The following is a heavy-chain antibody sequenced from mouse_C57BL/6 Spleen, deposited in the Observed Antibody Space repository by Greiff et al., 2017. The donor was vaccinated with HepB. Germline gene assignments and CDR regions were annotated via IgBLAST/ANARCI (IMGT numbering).Heavy chain of an antibody. V-gene: IGHV1-80*01. Sequence: QVQLKQSGAELVKPGASVKISCKASGYAFSSYWMNWVRQRPGKGLEWIGQIYPGDGDTNYNGKFKGKATLTADKSSSTAYMQLSSLTSEDSAVYFCARKGGYYGSNYWYFDVWGTGTTVTVAS. D-gene: IGHD1-1*01. CDR1: GYAFSSYW. CDR2: IYPGDGDT. J-gene: IGHJ1*03. CDR3: ARKGGYYGSNYWYFDV.